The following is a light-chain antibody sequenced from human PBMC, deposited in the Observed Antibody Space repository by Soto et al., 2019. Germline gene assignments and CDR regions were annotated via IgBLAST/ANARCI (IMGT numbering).Light chain of an antibody. J-gene: IGKJ4*01. V-gene: IGKV3-20*01. CDR1: QSIRSSS. Sequence: EIVLTQSPGTLSLSPGERATLSCRASQSIRSSSLAWYQQKPGQAPRLLIYGGSSRATGIPDRFSGGGSGTDFSLTISRLETEDFSVYYCHQYGSSPLTFGRGTKVDIK. CDR3: HQYGSSPLT. CDR2: GGS.